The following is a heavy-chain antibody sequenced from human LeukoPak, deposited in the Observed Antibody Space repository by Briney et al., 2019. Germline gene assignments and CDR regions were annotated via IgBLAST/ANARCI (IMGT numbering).Heavy chain of an antibody. CDR1: GFTFSSYA. D-gene: IGHD6-19*01. CDR3: VRDKGSGWFDY. V-gene: IGHV3-30-3*01. J-gene: IGHJ4*02. Sequence: GRSLRLSCAASGFTFSSYAMHWVRQAPGKGLEWVAVISYDGSNKCYADSVKGRFTISRDNSKNTLYLQMNSLRAEDTAVYYCVRDKGSGWFDYWGQGTLVTVSS. CDR2: ISYDGSNK.